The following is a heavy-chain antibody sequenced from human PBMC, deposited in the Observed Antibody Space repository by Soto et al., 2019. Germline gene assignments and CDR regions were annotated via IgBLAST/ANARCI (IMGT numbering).Heavy chain of an antibody. Sequence: SETLSLTCTVSGGSISSYYWSWIRQPPGKGLEWIGYIYYSGSTNYNPSLKSRVTISVDTSKNQFSPNLSSVTAADTAVYYCARSSTIRPNFEYWGQGTLVTVSS. D-gene: IGHD2-2*01. J-gene: IGHJ4*02. V-gene: IGHV4-59*08. CDR2: IYYSGST. CDR1: GGSISSYY. CDR3: ARSSTIRPNFEY.